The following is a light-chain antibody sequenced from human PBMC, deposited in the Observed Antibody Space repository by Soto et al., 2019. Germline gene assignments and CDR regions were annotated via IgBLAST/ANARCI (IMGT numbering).Light chain of an antibody. J-gene: IGLJ1*01. CDR2: EVS. CDR3: ASYTSSISYV. CDR1: SSDVGGYNR. Sequence: QSALTQSASVSGSPGQSITISCTGTSSDVGGYNRVSWYQQNPGKAPKLMIYEVSNRPSGVSNRFSGSKSGNTASLTISGLPAEDEADYYCASYTSSISYVFGTGTKLTVL. V-gene: IGLV2-14*01.